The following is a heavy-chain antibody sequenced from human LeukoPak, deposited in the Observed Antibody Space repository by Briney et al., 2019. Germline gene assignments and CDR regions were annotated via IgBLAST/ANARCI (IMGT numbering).Heavy chain of an antibody. CDR2: IKTKPDGGPT. Sequence: PGGSLRLSCAASGFTFNNAWMNWVRQAPGKGLEWVGRIKTKPDGGPTVYAVPVRGRFTISRDDSKKTLFLQIDSLKTEDTAVYYCTTRVVTTNDFWGQGTLVTVSS. CDR3: TTRVVTTNDF. CDR1: GFTFNNAW. D-gene: IGHD2-21*02. J-gene: IGHJ4*02. V-gene: IGHV3-15*07.